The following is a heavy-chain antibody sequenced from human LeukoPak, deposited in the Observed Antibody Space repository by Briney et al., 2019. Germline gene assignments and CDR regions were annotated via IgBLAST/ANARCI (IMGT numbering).Heavy chain of an antibody. V-gene: IGHV4-39*07. D-gene: IGHD6-13*01. J-gene: IGHJ2*01. CDR1: GGSISTSSYF. Sequence: SETLSLTCTVSGGSISTSSYFWGWIRQPPGKGLEWIGSIYYSGSTYYNPSLKSRVTISVDTSKNQFSLKLSSVTAADTAVYYCARGLYSRAAAGRDLHFDLWGRGTLVTVSS. CDR2: IYYSGST. CDR3: ARGLYSRAAAGRDLHFDL.